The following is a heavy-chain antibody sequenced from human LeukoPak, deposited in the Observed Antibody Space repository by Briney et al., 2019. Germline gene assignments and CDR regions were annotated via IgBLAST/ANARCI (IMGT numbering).Heavy chain of an antibody. CDR2: IYPGDSDT. V-gene: IGHV5-51*01. CDR1: GYSFTSYW. D-gene: IGHD3-22*01. CDR3: ARPNITSYYDSRGYDGFDV. Sequence: GESLKISCKGSGYSFTSYWIGWVRQMPGKGLEWMGIIYPGDSDTRYSPSFQGQVTISADKSISTAYLQWSSLKASDTAIYYCARPNITSYYDSRGYDGFDVWGQGTMVTVSS. J-gene: IGHJ3*01.